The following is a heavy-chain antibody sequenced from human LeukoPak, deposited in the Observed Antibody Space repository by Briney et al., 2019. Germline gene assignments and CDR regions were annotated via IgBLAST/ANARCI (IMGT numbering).Heavy chain of an antibody. V-gene: IGHV4-38-2*02. CDR2: VFHSGST. CDR1: GHSISSGRY. J-gene: IGHJ4*02. D-gene: IGHD2-2*01. Sequence: SETLSLTCTVSGHSISSGRYWGWIRPPPGKGLEWIGSVFHSGSTYYNPSLKSRVTISVDTSKNQFSLNLRSVTAADTAMYFCARSLSTAGIDDWGQGTLVTVSS. CDR3: ARSLSTAGIDD.